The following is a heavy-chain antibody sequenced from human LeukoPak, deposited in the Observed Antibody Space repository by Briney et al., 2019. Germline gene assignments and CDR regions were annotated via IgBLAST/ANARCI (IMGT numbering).Heavy chain of an antibody. CDR2: INAGNGNT. CDR1: GYTFTNYA. Sequence: GASVKVSCKASGYTFTNYAMQWVRQAPGQRLEWMGWINAGNGNTRYSQRFQGRVTITRDTSASTAYMEVTGLRSEDTAVYYCARGIWSRTVSSYYFDYWGQGTLVTVSS. V-gene: IGHV1-3*01. D-gene: IGHD3-3*01. CDR3: ARGIWSRTVSSYYFDY. J-gene: IGHJ4*02.